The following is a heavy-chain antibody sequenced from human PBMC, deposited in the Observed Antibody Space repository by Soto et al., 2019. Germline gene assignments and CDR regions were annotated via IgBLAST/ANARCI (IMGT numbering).Heavy chain of an antibody. Sequence: GESLKISCKASGYKFTNYWIGWVRQMPGKGLEWMGIIYPGDSDTKYSPSFQGQVTLSADKSINTAYLQWSSLKASDTAIYYCAKLNWGMDYWGQGIQVTVSS. J-gene: IGHJ4*02. D-gene: IGHD7-27*01. CDR1: GYKFTNYW. CDR2: IYPGDSDT. CDR3: AKLNWGMDY. V-gene: IGHV5-51*01.